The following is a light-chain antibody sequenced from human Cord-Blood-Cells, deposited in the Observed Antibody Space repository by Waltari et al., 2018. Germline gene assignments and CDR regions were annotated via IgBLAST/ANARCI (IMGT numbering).Light chain of an antibody. CDR3: QSADSSGTYVV. J-gene: IGLJ2*01. Sequence: SYELTQPPSVSVSPGQTARITCSGDALPKQYAYWYQQKPGQAPVLVIYKDRERPSGTTGTLTISGGQAEDEADYYCQSADSSGTYVVFGGGTKLTVL. V-gene: IGLV3-25*03. CDR2: KDR. CDR1: ALPKQY.